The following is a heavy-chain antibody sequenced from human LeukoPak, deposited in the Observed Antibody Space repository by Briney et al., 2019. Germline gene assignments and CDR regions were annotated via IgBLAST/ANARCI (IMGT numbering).Heavy chain of an antibody. J-gene: IGHJ4*02. CDR3: ARIWTAVAGVYFDY. Sequence: GGSLRLSCAASGFTFSSYEMNWVRQAPGKGLEWVSYISSSGSTIYYADSVKGRFTISRDNAKNPLYLQMNSLRAEDTAVYYCARIWTAVAGVYFDYWGQGTLVTVSS. CDR1: GFTFSSYE. V-gene: IGHV3-48*03. CDR2: ISSSGSTI. D-gene: IGHD6-19*01.